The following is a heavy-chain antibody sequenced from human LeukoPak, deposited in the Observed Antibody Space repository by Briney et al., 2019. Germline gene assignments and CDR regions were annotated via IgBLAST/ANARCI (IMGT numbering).Heavy chain of an antibody. V-gene: IGHV3-23*01. CDR1: GFTFSSYA. CDR2: ISGSGGST. D-gene: IGHD3-10*01. Sequence: GSLRLSCAASGFTFSSYAMSWVRQAPGKGLEWVSAISGSGGSTYYADSVKGRFTISRDNSKNTLYLQMNSLRAEDTAVYYCAKGPSDYYGSGSYLLHYFDYWGQGTLVTVSS. CDR3: AKGPSDYYGSGSYLLHYFDY. J-gene: IGHJ4*02.